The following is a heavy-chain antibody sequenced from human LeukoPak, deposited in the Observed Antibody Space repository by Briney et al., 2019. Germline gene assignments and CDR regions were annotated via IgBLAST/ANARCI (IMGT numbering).Heavy chain of an antibody. CDR1: GYSFTSYW. CDR3: ARQGFGYCSSTSCYPSFDY. V-gene: IGHV5-51*01. J-gene: IGHJ4*02. D-gene: IGHD2-2*01. CDR2: IYPGDSDT. Sequence: GESLKISCKGSGYSFTSYWIGWVRQMPGKGLEWMGTIYPGDSDTRYSPSFQGQVTISADKSISTAYLQWSSLKASDTAMYYCARQGFGYCSSTSCYPSFDYWGQGTLVTVSS.